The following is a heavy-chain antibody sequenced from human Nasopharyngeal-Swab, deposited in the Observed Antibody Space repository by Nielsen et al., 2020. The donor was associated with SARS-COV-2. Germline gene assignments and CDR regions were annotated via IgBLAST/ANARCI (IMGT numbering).Heavy chain of an antibody. Sequence: ASVKVSCKASGYTLSNYAMYWVRQAPGQRPKFMGWINAGKGNTIYSQRFQGRVRISRDTSANTVYMELNRLRSEDTAVYYCARVPAVAASRIDYWGQGTLVTVSS. J-gene: IGHJ4*02. CDR2: INAGKGNT. V-gene: IGHV1-3*01. CDR1: GYTLSNYA. D-gene: IGHD6-19*01. CDR3: ARVPAVAASRIDY.